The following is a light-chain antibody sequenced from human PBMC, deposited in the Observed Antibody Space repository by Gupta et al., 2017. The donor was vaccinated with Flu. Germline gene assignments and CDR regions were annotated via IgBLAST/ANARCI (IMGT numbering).Light chain of an antibody. CDR1: QSISSY. V-gene: IGKV1-39*01. Sequence: PSSLSASVGDRVTITCRASQSISSYLSWFQQKPGKAPKLLIYAASTVQSGVPSRFKGSGSGTDFTLTISRLQPEDFATYYCQQRDSIPWTFGQGAKVEIK. CDR2: AAS. J-gene: IGKJ1*01. CDR3: QQRDSIPWT.